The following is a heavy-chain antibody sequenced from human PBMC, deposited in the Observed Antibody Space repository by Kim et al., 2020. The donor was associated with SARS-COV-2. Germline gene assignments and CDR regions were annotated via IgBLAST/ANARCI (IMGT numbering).Heavy chain of an antibody. V-gene: IGHV4-34*01. D-gene: IGHD7-27*01. CDR1: GGSFSGYY. CDR3: ARGSRVRYYYYGMDV. CDR2: INHSGST. Sequence: SETLSLTCAVYGGSFSGYYWSWIRQPPGKGLEWIGEINHSGSTNYNPSLKSRVTISVDTTKNQFSLKLISVTAADTAVYYCARGSRVRYYYYGMDVWGQG. J-gene: IGHJ6*02.